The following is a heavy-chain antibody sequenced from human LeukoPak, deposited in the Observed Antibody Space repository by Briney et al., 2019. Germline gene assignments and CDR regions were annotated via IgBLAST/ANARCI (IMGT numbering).Heavy chain of an antibody. CDR3: ARDLMVVAATPGAY. V-gene: IGHV3-7*01. Sequence: PGGSLRLSCAASGFTFSSYAMSWVRQAPGKGLEWVANIKQDGSEKYYVDSVKGRFTISRDNAKNSLYLQMNSLRAEDTAVYYCARDLMVVAATPGAYWGQGTLVTVSS. CDR1: GFTFSSYA. CDR2: IKQDGSEK. J-gene: IGHJ4*02. D-gene: IGHD2-15*01.